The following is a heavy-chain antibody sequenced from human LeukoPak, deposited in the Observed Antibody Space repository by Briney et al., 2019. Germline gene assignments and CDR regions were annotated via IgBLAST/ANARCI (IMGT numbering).Heavy chain of an antibody. CDR3: ARESFDWLSQSYYYGMDV. CDR1: GFTFSSYA. Sequence: GGSLRLSCAASGFTFSSYAMSWVRQAPGKGLEWVSAISGSGGSTYYADSVKGRFTISRDNSKNTLYLQMNSLRAEDTAVYYCARESFDWLSQSYYYGMDVWGQGTTVTVSS. D-gene: IGHD3-9*01. J-gene: IGHJ6*02. CDR2: ISGSGGST. V-gene: IGHV3-23*01.